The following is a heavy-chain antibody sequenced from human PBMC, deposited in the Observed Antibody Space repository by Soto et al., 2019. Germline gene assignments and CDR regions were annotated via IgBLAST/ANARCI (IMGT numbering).Heavy chain of an antibody. D-gene: IGHD7-27*01. CDR1: CDSMGSGGHY. J-gene: IGHJ4*02. CDR3: ARDKDLEPTVWGY. CDR2: IYYSGAT. V-gene: IGHV4-31*03. Sequence: QVQLQESGPGLVKPSQTLSLTCTVSCDSMGSGGHYYNWIRLLPGKGLEWIGYIYYSGATHYNPSLRGRVSISIDTSNNQFSLRLISVTAADTALYFCARDKDLEPTVWGYWGQGTQVTVSS.